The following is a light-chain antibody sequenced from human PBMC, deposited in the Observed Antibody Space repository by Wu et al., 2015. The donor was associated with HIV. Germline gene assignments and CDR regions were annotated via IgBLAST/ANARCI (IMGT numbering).Light chain of an antibody. Sequence: EIVLTQSPATLSLSPGEGATLSCRASQSVSSYLAWYQQKPGQAPRLLIYDASNRATGIPPRIRGSGSGTNFNLTISSLEPEDFAVYYCQQRSNWPSNSFGQGTKLEIK. CDR3: QQRSNWPSNS. J-gene: IGKJ2*03. CDR1: QSVSSY. CDR2: DAS. V-gene: IGKV3-11*01.